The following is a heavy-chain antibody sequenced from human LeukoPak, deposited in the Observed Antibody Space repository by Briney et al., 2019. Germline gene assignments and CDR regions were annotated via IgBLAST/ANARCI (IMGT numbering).Heavy chain of an antibody. CDR3: TKAKGQSWLFSHY. D-gene: IGHD3-22*01. V-gene: IGHV3-30*02. Sequence: TGGSLRLSCAASGFTFSSYGMHWVRQAPGKGLEWVAFIRYDGSNKYYADSVKGRFTVSRDNSKTTVYLQMNDLRGEDTAVYYCTKAKGQSWLFSHYWGRGTLVTVSS. J-gene: IGHJ4*02. CDR2: IRYDGSNK. CDR1: GFTFSSYG.